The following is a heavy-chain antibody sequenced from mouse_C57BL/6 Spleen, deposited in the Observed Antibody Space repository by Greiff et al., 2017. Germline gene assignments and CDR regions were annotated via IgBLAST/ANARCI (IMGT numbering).Heavy chain of an antibody. D-gene: IGHD2-5*01. V-gene: IGHV1-15*01. CDR3: PFFDCSNYRYFCV. CDR1: GYTFTDYE. Sequence: QVQLQQSGAELVRPGASVTLSCKASGYTFTDYEMHWVKQTPVHGLEWIGAIDPETGGTAYNQKFKGKAILTVDKSSSTAYMELRSLTSEDSAVYYCPFFDCSNYRYFCVWGTGTTVTVST. CDR2: IDPETGGT. J-gene: IGHJ1*03.